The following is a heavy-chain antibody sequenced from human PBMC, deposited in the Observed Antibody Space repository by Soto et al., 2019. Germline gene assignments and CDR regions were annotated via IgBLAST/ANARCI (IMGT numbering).Heavy chain of an antibody. J-gene: IGHJ3*02. CDR2: ISWDGGST. CDR3: AKGPDIAAAGTDDAFDI. CDR1: GFTCDDYT. Sequence: PWGSLRLSCAASGFTCDDYTMHWVRQAPGKGLEWVSLISWDGGSTYYADSVKGRFTISRDNSKNSLYLQMNSLRTEDTALYYCAKGPDIAAAGTDDAFDIWGQGTMVTVSS. D-gene: IGHD6-13*01. V-gene: IGHV3-43*01.